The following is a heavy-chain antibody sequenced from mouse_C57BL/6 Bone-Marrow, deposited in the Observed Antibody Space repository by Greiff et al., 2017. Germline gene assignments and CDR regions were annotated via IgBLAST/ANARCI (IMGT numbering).Heavy chain of an antibody. Sequence: VKLQESGAELVRPGASVTLSCKASGYTFTDYEMHWVKQTPVHGLEWIGAIDPETGGTAYNQKFKGKAILTADKSSSTAYMELHSPQPEDSAVYYCTRLSWYYFDYWGQGTTLTVSS. CDR3: TRLSWYYFDY. J-gene: IGHJ2*01. CDR2: IDPETGGT. V-gene: IGHV1-15*01. CDR1: GYTFTDYE.